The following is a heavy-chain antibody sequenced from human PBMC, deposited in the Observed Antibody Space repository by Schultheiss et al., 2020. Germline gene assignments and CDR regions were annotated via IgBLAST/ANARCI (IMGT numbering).Heavy chain of an antibody. Sequence: SQTLSLTCAVYGGSFSGYYWSWIRQPPGKGLERIWEINHSGSTNYNPSLKSRVTISVDTSKNQFSLKLSSVTAADTAVYYCARYRRYSSSWHYYYGMDVWGQGTTVTVSS. D-gene: IGHD6-13*01. CDR3: ARYRRYSSSWHYYYGMDV. J-gene: IGHJ6*02. CDR2: INHSGST. V-gene: IGHV4-34*01. CDR1: GGSFSGYY.